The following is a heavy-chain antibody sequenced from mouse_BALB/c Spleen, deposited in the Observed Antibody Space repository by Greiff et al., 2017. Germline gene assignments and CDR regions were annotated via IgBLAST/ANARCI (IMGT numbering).Heavy chain of an antibody. CDR1: GFTFSSYG. CDR2: ISSGGSYT. CDR3: ARPLTNYFDY. Sequence: DVKLVESGGDLVKPGGSLKLSCAASGFTFSSYGMSWVRQTPDKRLEWVATISSGGSYTYYPDSVKGRFTISRDNAKNTLYLQMSSLKSEDTAMYYCARPLTNYFDYWGQGTTLTVSS. D-gene: IGHD2-12*01. V-gene: IGHV5-6*02. J-gene: IGHJ2*01.